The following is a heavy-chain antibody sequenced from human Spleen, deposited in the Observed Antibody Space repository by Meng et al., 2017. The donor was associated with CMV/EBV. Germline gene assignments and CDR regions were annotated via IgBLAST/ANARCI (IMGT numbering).Heavy chain of an antibody. CDR3: AGFGVTITNGLDV. D-gene: IGHD3-3*01. Sequence: GESLKISCAASGFTFTTYNINWVRQAPGKGPEWVSSISTTSSYIYYADSLKGRFTISRDNGKNTLYLQISSLRVEDTAVYYCAGFGVTITNGLDVWGQGTTVTVSS. J-gene: IGHJ6*02. CDR1: GFTFTTYN. CDR2: ISTTSSYI. V-gene: IGHV3-21*01.